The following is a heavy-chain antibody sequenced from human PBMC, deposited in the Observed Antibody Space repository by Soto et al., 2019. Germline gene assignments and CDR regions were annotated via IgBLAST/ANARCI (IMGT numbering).Heavy chain of an antibody. D-gene: IGHD5-12*01. CDR3: ARDHHRYSGYDYVDY. V-gene: IGHV3-11*05. Sequence: QVQLVESGGGLVKPGGSLRLSCAASGFTFSDYYMSWIRQAPGKGLEWVSYISSSSSYTNYADSVKGRFTISRDNVKNSLYLQLNSLRAEDTALYYCARDHHRYSGYDYVDYWGQGTLVTVSS. J-gene: IGHJ4*02. CDR2: ISSSSSYT. CDR1: GFTFSDYY.